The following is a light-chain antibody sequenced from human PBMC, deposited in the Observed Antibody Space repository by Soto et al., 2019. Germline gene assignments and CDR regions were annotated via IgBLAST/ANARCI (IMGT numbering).Light chain of an antibody. CDR3: SSYTRSSVV. Sequence: QSALTQPPSVSGSPGQSVTISCTGASSDFGTYNRVSWYQQPPGTAPKLMIYEVTNRPSGVPDRCSGSKSGNTASLTISGLQAEDEADYYCSSYTRSSVVFGAGTKLTVL. CDR2: EVT. V-gene: IGLV2-18*02. CDR1: SSDFGTYNR. J-gene: IGLJ2*01.